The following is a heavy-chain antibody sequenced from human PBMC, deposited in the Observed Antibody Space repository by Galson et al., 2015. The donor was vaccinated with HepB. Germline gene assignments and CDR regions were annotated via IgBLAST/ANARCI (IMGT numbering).Heavy chain of an antibody. J-gene: IGHJ4*02. CDR2: ISGSGGST. CDR1: GFTFSSYA. V-gene: IGHV3-23*01. D-gene: IGHD3-10*01. CDR3: AKDSGGESRRKRSVFDY. Sequence: SLRLSCAASGFTFSSYAMSWVRQAPGKGLEWVSAISGSGGSTYYADSVKGRFTISRDNSKNTLYLQMNSLRAEDTAVYYCAKDSGGESRRKRSVFDYWGQGTLVTVSS.